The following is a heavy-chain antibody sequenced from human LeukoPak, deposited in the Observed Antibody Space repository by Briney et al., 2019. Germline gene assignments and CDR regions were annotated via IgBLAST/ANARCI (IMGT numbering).Heavy chain of an antibody. D-gene: IGHD6-13*01. CDR1: GFTFSSYA. Sequence: SGGSLRLSCAASGFTFSSYAMHWVRQAPGKGLEWVAVISYDGSNKYYADSVKGRFTISRDNSKNTLYLQMNSLRAEDTAVYYCAREDGYSSSWYRTWVLDYWGQGTLVTVSS. V-gene: IGHV3-30-3*01. J-gene: IGHJ4*02. CDR2: ISYDGSNK. CDR3: AREDGYSSSWYRTWVLDY.